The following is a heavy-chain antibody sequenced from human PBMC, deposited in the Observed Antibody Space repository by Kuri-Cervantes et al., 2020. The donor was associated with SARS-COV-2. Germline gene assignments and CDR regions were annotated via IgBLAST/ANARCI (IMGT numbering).Heavy chain of an antibody. V-gene: IGHV3-23*01. CDR3: ARGGLYCSSTSCYGTHFDY. Sequence: GGSLRLSCAASGFTFSSYAMSWVRQAPGKGLEWVSAISGSGGSTYYADSVKGRFTISRDNSKNTLYLQMNSLRAEDTAVYYCARGGLYCSSTSCYGTHFDYWGQGTLVTVSS. D-gene: IGHD2-2*01. CDR1: GFTFSSYA. CDR2: ISGSGGST. J-gene: IGHJ4*02.